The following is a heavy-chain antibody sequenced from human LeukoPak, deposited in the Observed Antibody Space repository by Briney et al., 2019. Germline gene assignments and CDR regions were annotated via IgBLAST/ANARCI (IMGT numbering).Heavy chain of an antibody. Sequence: PSETLSLTCGVYGGSFSGYLWNWIRQPPGKGLEWLGEINHSGSANYHPSLKSRVTISVDTSKNQVSLSLSSVTAADTAVYYCAGGPRESYYNWFDLWGQGTLVTVSS. V-gene: IGHV4-34*01. CDR2: INHSGSA. CDR3: AGGPRESYYNWFDL. D-gene: IGHD3-10*01. J-gene: IGHJ5*02. CDR1: GGSFSGYL.